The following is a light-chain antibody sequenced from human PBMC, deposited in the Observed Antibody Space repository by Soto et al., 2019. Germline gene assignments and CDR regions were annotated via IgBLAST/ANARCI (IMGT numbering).Light chain of an antibody. CDR1: QSLLHSNGYNY. Sequence: DIVMTQSPLSLPVTPGEPASISCRSSQSLLHSNGYNYLNWYLQKPGQSPQVLIYLGSNRASGVPDRFSGSGSGTDFTLKISRVEAEDVGVYFCAQGLQIPLTFGGGTKV. CDR3: AQGLQIPLT. V-gene: IGKV2-28*01. J-gene: IGKJ4*01. CDR2: LGS.